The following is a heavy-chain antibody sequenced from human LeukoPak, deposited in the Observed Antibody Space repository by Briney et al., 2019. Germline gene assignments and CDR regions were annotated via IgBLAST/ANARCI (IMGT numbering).Heavy chain of an antibody. CDR3: AKCRRMVDAFDI. D-gene: IGHD3-10*01. Sequence: SETLSLTCTVSGGSISSSSYYWGWIRQPPGKGLEWIGSIYYSGSTYYNPSLKSRVTISVDTSKNQFSLKLSSVTAADTAVYYCAKCRRMVDAFDIWGQGTMVTVSS. CDR1: GGSISSSSYY. V-gene: IGHV4-39*07. CDR2: IYYSGST. J-gene: IGHJ3*02.